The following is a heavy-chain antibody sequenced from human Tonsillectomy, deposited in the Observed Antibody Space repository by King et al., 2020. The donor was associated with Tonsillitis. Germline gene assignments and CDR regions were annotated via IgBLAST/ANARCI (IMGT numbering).Heavy chain of an antibody. CDR3: ARLQYYDFWSGYLYYFDY. Sequence: QLVQSGGGLVQPGGSLRLSCAASGFTFSSYSMNWVRQAPGKGLEWVSYISSSSRTIYYADSVKGRFTISRDNAKNSLYLQMNSLRDEDTAVYYCARLQYYDFWSGYLYYFDYWGQGTLVTVSS. J-gene: IGHJ4*02. D-gene: IGHD3-3*01. V-gene: IGHV3-48*02. CDR2: ISSSSRTI. CDR1: GFTFSSYS.